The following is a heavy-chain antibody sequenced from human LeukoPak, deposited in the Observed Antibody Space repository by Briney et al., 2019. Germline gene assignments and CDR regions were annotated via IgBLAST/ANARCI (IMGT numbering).Heavy chain of an antibody. J-gene: IGHJ3*02. V-gene: IGHV3-48*01. CDR1: GFTFSSYS. Sequence: GGSLRLSCAASGFTFSSYSMNWVRQAPGKGLEWVSYISSGSSTIYYADSVKGRFTISRDNAKNSLYLQMNSLRAEDTAVYYCARAAFDIWGQGTMVTVSS. CDR3: ARAAFDI. CDR2: ISSGSSTI.